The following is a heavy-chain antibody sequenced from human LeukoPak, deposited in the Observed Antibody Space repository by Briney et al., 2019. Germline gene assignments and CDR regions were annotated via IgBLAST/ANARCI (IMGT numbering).Heavy chain of an antibody. Sequence: PSETLSLTCGVSGGSISYHCSSWIRKPVGKGLEWIGRVCPSGTTNYSPSLRSRVTMSLETPQNQISLKMTSVTAADTAVYYCARGWSCGDYCWFDPWGQGVLVTVSS. CDR1: GGSISYHC. J-gene: IGHJ5*02. V-gene: IGHV4-4*07. CDR2: VCPSGTT. D-gene: IGHD4-17*01. CDR3: ARGWSCGDYCWFDP.